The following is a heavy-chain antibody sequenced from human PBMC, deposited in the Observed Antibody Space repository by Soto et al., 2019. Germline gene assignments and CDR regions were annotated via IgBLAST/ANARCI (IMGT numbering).Heavy chain of an antibody. J-gene: IGHJ4*02. CDR1: GYTFTGYY. CDR2: ISPNSGGT. D-gene: IGHD3-22*01. V-gene: IGHV1-2*02. CDR3: ARVKYYYDSSGYSVLDY. Sequence: ASVKVSCKASGYTFTGYYMHWVRQAPGQGLEWMGWISPNSGGTNYAQKFQGRVTMTRDTSISTAYMELSRLRSDDTAVYYCARVKYYYDSSGYSVLDYWGQGTLVTVSS.